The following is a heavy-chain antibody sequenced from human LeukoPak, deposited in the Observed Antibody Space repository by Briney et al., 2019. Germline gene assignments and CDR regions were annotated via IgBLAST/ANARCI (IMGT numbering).Heavy chain of an antibody. D-gene: IGHD3-3*01. Sequence: PSETLSLTCPVSGGSISSYSWSWIRQPPGKGLEWIGYIYYTGSTNHNPSLKRRVALSVYTSKNELPLKLSSVTAADTAVYYCAGRNFDFWNDYYYMDVWGKGTTVTVSS. J-gene: IGHJ6*03. CDR3: AGRNFDFWNDYYYMDV. CDR2: IYYTGST. CDR1: GGSISSYS. V-gene: IGHV4-59*01.